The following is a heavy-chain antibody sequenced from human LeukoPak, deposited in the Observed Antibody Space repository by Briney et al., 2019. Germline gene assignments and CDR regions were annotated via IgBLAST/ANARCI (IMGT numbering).Heavy chain of an antibody. CDR3: ARGSWYYYDSSVEFFDY. V-gene: IGHV4-59*01. Sequence: PSETLSLTCTVSGGSISSYYWRWIRQPPGKGLEWIGYIYYSGSTNYNPSLKSRVTISVETSKNQFSLKLSSVTAADTAVYYCARGSWYYYDSSVEFFDYWGQGTLVTVSS. D-gene: IGHD3-22*01. CDR2: IYYSGST. CDR1: GGSISSYY. J-gene: IGHJ4*02.